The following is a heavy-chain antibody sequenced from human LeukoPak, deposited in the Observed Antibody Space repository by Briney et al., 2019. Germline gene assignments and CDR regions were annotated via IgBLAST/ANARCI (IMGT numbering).Heavy chain of an antibody. CDR2: ISIIGSTI. J-gene: IGHJ4*02. CDR3: ARDRYYYDSSGYYYATDY. Sequence: GGSLRPSCAAPGLTFSSYEMNWFRQAPGKGLEGVSYISIIGSTIYYADSVKGRFTISRDNAKNSLYLQMNSLRAEDTAVYYCARDRYYYDSSGYYYATDYWGQGTLVTVSS. V-gene: IGHV3-48*03. D-gene: IGHD3-22*01. CDR1: GLTFSSYE.